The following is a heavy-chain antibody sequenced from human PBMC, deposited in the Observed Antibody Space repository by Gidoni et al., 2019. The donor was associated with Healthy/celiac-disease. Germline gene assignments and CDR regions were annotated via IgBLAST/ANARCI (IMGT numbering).Heavy chain of an antibody. J-gene: IGHJ6*02. CDR1: GFTFSSYA. V-gene: IGHV3-23*01. D-gene: IGHD4-17*01. CDR2: ISTGGSST. CDR3: ARPVNGHYYDYGLDV. Sequence: EVQLLESGGGLVQPGGSLRLSFAASGFTFSSYAMNWVRQAPGKGLEWVSGISTGGSSTYYTDSVKGRFTISRDNSKNTLSLQMNILRAEDTAVYYCARPVNGHYYDYGLDVWGQGTTVTVSS.